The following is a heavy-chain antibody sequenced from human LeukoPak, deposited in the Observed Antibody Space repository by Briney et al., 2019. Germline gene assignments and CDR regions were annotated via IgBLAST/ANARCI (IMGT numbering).Heavy chain of an antibody. Sequence: GASLKISCKGSGYSFTSYWIGWVRQMPGKGLEWMGIIYPGDSNTRYRPSLKGQVTISADKSISTAYLQWSSLKASDTAIYYCARVERGYCSSTTCYTFRHWGQGTLVTVSS. D-gene: IGHD2-2*02. CDR3: ARVERGYCSSTTCYTFRH. CDR1: GYSFTSYW. V-gene: IGHV5-51*01. CDR2: IYPGDSNT. J-gene: IGHJ4*02.